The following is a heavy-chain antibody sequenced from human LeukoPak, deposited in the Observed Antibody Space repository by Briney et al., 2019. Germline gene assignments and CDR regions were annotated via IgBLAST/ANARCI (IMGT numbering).Heavy chain of an antibody. CDR2: INPSIGVT. D-gene: IGHD6-13*01. CDR1: GYTLTGYY. Sequence: ASVKVSCKASGYTLTGYYIHWVRQAPGQGLEWMGWINPSIGVTNYAQKFQGRVTMTRDTSISTAYMDLSRLRSDDTAVYYCARDLGQQLVPTYFDYWGQGTLVTVSS. J-gene: IGHJ4*02. CDR3: ARDLGQQLVPTYFDY. V-gene: IGHV1-2*02.